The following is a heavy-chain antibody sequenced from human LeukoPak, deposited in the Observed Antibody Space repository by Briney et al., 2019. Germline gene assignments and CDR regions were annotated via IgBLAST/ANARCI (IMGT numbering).Heavy chain of an antibody. J-gene: IGHJ5*02. Sequence: SETLSLTCAVYGGSFSGYYWSWIRQPPGKGLEWIGEINHSGSTNYNPSLKSRVTISVDTSKNQFSLKLSSVTAADTAVYYCARWPPDGWFDPWGQGTLVTVSS. CDR3: ARWPPDGWFDP. D-gene: IGHD5-12*01. CDR1: GGSFSGYY. V-gene: IGHV4-34*01. CDR2: INHSGST.